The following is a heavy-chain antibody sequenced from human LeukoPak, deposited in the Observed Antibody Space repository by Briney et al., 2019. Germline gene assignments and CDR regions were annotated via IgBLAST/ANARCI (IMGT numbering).Heavy chain of an antibody. J-gene: IGHJ4*02. CDR1: GFTFSDSY. CDR2: ISSSSSTI. CDR3: ARVFRIAVAGTGFDY. D-gene: IGHD6-19*01. V-gene: IGHV3-11*04. Sequence: GGSLRLSCAASGFTFSDSYMSWIRQAPGKGLEWVSYISSSSSTIYYADSVKGRFTISRDNAKNSLYLQMNSLRAEDTAVYYCARVFRIAVAGTGFDYWGQGTLVTVSS.